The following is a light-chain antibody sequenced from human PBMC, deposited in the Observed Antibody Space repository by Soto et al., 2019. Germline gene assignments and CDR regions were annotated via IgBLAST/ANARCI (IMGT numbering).Light chain of an antibody. J-gene: IGKJ1*01. CDR3: QQSYSTPRT. Sequence: DIQMTQSPSSLSASVGDRVTITCRASQSISSYLNWYQQKPGKAPKLLIYAASSLQSGVPSRFSGSGSGTDFTLTISRLQPEDFATYYCQQSYSTPRTFCQGTKVEIK. CDR1: QSISSY. CDR2: AAS. V-gene: IGKV1-39*01.